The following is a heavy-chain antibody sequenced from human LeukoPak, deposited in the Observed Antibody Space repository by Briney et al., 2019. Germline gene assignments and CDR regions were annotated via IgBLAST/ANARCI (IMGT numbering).Heavy chain of an antibody. Sequence: PGGSLRLSCAASGFTFSSFGMHWVRQAPGKGLESVAIISYDGTEKHYADSVKGRFTISRDNSKNTLSLQMSSLKSEDTAVYYCTTELDVRPNHYWGQGTLVTASS. J-gene: IGHJ4*02. D-gene: IGHD1-14*01. CDR1: GFTFSSFG. CDR2: ISYDGTEK. CDR3: TTELDVRPNHY. V-gene: IGHV3-33*08.